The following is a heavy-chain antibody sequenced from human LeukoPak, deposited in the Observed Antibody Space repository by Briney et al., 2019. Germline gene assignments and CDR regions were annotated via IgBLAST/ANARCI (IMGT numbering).Heavy chain of an antibody. D-gene: IGHD3-10*01. CDR2: IDQYGGQK. J-gene: IGHJ4*02. CDR1: GFTFSVYW. Sequence: PGGSLRRSCAASGFTFSVYWMTWVRQAPGKGLEWVATIDQYGGQKNYVESVKGRFTISRDNAENSLFLQMNSLRADDTAVYYCATEVWFRADSWGQGTLVTVSS. CDR3: ATEVWFRADS. V-gene: IGHV3-7*05.